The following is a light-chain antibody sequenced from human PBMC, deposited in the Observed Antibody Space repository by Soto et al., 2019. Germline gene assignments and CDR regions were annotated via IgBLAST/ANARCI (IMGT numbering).Light chain of an antibody. CDR3: QQRSNWPPGVIT. Sequence: EIVLTQSPDTLSLSPGERATLSCRASQIVTSGYLAWYQQKPGQAPRLLIYGASTRAPGFPARFSGSGSGTDFTLTISSLEPEDFAVYYCQQRSNWPPGVITFGQGTRLEIK. J-gene: IGKJ5*01. V-gene: IGKV3D-20*02. CDR1: QIVTSGY. CDR2: GAS.